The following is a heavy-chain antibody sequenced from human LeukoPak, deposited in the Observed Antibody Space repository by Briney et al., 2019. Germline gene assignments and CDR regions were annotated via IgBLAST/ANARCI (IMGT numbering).Heavy chain of an antibody. Sequence: GGSLRLSCAASGFTVSSNYMSWVRQAPGKGLEWVSVIYSGGSTYYADSVKGRFTISRDNSKNTLYLQMNSLRAEDTAVYYCARGGAVVVPAVKEYWGQGALVTVSS. D-gene: IGHD2-2*01. J-gene: IGHJ4*02. CDR1: GFTVSSNY. V-gene: IGHV3-66*02. CDR3: ARGGAVVVPAVKEY. CDR2: IYSGGST.